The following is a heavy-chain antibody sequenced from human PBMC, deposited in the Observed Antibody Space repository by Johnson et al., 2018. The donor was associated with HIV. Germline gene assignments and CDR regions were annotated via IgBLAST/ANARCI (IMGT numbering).Heavy chain of an antibody. CDR1: GFTFDDYG. CDR3: VRETREDAFDI. CDR2: ISYDGSNK. J-gene: IGHJ3*02. Sequence: QVQLVESGGGVVQPGRSLRLSCAASGFTFDDYGMSWVRQAPGKGLEWVAVISYDGSNKYYADSVKGRFTISRDNANNSLSLQMSGLRADDTAVYYCVRETREDAFDIWGQGTMVTVSS. V-gene: IGHV3-30*03. D-gene: IGHD1-26*01.